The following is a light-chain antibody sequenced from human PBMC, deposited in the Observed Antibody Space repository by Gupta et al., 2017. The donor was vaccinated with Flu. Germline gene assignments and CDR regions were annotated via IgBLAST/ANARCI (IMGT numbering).Light chain of an antibody. CDR3: QAWDSSAWV. CDR1: KLGDKY. J-gene: IGLJ3*02. Sequence: SSEVTQPPSVSVSPGQTASITCSGDKLGDKYPYWYQQKPGQSPVMVIYQDRKRPSGIPERFSGSNSGNTATLTISGTQAMDEADYYCQAWDSSAWVFGGGTKLTVL. CDR2: QDR. V-gene: IGLV3-1*01.